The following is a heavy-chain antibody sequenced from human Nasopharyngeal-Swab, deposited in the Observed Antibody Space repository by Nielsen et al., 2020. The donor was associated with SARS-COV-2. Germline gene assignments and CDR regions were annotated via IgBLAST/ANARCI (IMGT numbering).Heavy chain of an antibody. CDR2: INPGGGSA. D-gene: IGHD2-15*01. CDR3: ARGGDPREVVAATDCFDP. J-gene: IGHJ5*02. V-gene: IGHV1-46*01. Sequence: VRQAPGQGPAWMGIINPGGGSARYSQNFQGRVTMTRDTSTSTVYMELSSLRSEDTAVYYCARGGDPREVVAATDCFDPWGQGTLVTVSS.